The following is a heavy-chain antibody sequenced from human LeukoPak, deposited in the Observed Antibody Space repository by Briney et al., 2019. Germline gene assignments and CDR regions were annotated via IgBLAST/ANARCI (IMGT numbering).Heavy chain of an antibody. CDR2: IYTSGST. D-gene: IGHD6-13*01. V-gene: IGHV4-59*10. J-gene: IGHJ3*02. CDR1: GGSFSGYY. Sequence: SETLSFTCAVYGGSFSGYYWSWIRQPAGKGLEWIGRIYTSGSTNYNPSLKSRVTMSVDTSKNQFSLKLSSVTAADTAVYYCARSSYSSSWYNAFDIWGQGTMVTVSS. CDR3: ARSSYSSSWYNAFDI.